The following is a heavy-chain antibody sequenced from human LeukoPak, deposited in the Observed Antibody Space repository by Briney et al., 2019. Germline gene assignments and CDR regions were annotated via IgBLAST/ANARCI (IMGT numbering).Heavy chain of an antibody. D-gene: IGHD6-13*01. CDR1: GGTFSSYA. Sequence: ASVKVSCKASGGTFSSYAISWVRQAPGQGLEWMGGIIPIFGTANYAQKFQGRVTITADESTSTAYMELSNLRSEDTAVYYCARYIAAAGINWFDPWGQGTLVTVSS. CDR2: IIPIFGTA. CDR3: ARYIAAAGINWFDP. V-gene: IGHV1-69*13. J-gene: IGHJ5*02.